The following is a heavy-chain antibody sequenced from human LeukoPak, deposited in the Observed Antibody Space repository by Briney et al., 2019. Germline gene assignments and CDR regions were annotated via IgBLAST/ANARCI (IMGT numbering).Heavy chain of an antibody. J-gene: IGHJ4*02. D-gene: IGHD5-24*01. V-gene: IGHV3-21*01. CDR2: ISSSSSYI. CDR3: ARMAATIEDY. CDR1: GFTFSSYS. Sequence: AGGSLRLSCAASGFTFSSYSMNWVRQAPGKGLEWVSSISSSSSYIYYTDSVKGRFTISRDNAKNSLYLQMISLRAEDTAVYYCARMAATIEDYWGQGTLVTVSS.